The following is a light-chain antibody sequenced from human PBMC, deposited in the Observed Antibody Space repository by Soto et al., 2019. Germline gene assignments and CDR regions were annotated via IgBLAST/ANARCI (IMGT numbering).Light chain of an antibody. CDR2: DTS. CDR3: QEYIQWPPGM. Sequence: EIVMTPSPGTLSVSPGERATLSCRASQSVSSYLAWYQQKPGQAPRLLIYDTSTRAPGISARFSGSGSGTEFTLTISSLQSEDFAVYYCQEYIQWPPGMFGPGTKVDIK. CDR1: QSVSSY. V-gene: IGKV3-15*01. J-gene: IGKJ1*01.